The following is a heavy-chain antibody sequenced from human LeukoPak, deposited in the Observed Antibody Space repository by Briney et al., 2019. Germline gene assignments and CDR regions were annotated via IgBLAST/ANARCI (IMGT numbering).Heavy chain of an antibody. CDR3: VRGTGY. Sequence: GSLRLSCSVSGFTFSTYVMHWVRQAPGKGLEYVSAISSNGDNIYYADSVKGRFTISRDNSKNTLYLQMSSLRADDTAVYYCVRGTGYWGQGTLVTVSS. J-gene: IGHJ4*02. CDR2: ISSNGDNI. CDR1: GFTFSTYV. V-gene: IGHV3-64D*06.